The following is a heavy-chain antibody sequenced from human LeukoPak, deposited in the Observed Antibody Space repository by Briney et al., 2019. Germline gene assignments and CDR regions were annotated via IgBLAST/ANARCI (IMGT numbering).Heavy chain of an antibody. Sequence: PGGSLRLSCAASGFTFSSYSMNWVRQAPGKGLEWVSSISSSSSYIYYADSVKGRFTISRDNAKNSLYLQMNSLRAEDTAVYYCARDDTRIVVVVAAPYGMDVWGQGTTVTVSS. CDR3: ARDDTRIVVVVAAPYGMDV. CDR2: ISSSSSYI. V-gene: IGHV3-21*01. J-gene: IGHJ6*02. D-gene: IGHD2-15*01. CDR1: GFTFSSYS.